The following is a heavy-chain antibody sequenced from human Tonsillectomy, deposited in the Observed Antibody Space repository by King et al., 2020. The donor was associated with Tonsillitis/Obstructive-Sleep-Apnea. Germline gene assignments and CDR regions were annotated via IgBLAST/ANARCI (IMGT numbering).Heavy chain of an antibody. CDR1: GFTFSSYS. Sequence: VQLVESGGGLVKPGGSLRLSCAASGFTFSSYSMNWVRQAPGKGLEWVSSISSSSSYIYYADSVKGRFTISRDNAQNSLYLQMHSLRADDTAVYYCAGDSAVHTMITFGGVIVTDDAFDIWGQGTMVTVSS. CDR3: AGDSAVHTMITFGGVIVTDDAFDI. D-gene: IGHD3-16*02. CDR2: ISSSSSYI. J-gene: IGHJ3*02. V-gene: IGHV3-21*01.